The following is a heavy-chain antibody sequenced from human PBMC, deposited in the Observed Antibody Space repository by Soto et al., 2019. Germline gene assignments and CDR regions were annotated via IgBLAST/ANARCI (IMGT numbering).Heavy chain of an antibody. V-gene: IGHV1-69*01. J-gene: IGHJ6*02. CDR1: GGTFSSYN. CDR3: VRVPSDCSCGRCYVYYGMDV. Sequence: QVQLVQSGPEETKPGSSVTVSCKASGGTFSSYNINWVRQAPGQGLEWMGGIIPVFGPTTYAQKFQDRVKITADGSTSTAYMELSSLRSEDTAVYYCVRVPSDCSCGRCYVYYGMDVWGQGTTVTVSS. CDR2: IIPVFGPT. D-gene: IGHD2-15*01.